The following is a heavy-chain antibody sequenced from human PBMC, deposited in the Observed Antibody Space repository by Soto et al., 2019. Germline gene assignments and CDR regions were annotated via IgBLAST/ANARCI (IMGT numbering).Heavy chain of an antibody. V-gene: IGHV1-8*02. CDR2: MNPNSGNT. D-gene: IGHD3-3*01. CDR3: ARGSREADSFGMIFGVVSLYYFDY. Sequence: ASVKVSCKASGGTFSSYAISWVRQAPGQGLEWMGWMNPNSGNTGYAQQFQGRVTMTMNTSITTAYMELNNLRSEDTAVYYCARGSREADSFGMIFGVVSLYYFDYWGQGTLVTVSS. J-gene: IGHJ4*02. CDR1: GGTFSSYA.